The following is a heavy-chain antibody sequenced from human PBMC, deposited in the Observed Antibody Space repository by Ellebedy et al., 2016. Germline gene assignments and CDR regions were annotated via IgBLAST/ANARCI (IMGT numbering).Heavy chain of an antibody. D-gene: IGHD5-18*01. CDR2: ISSSSSYI. CDR1: GFTFSSYS. J-gene: IGHJ5*02. CDR3: ARDIYTALSP. V-gene: IGHV3-21*04. Sequence: GGSLRLSCAASGFTFSSYSMNWVRQAPGKGLEWVSSISSSSSYIYYADSVKGRFTISRDNAKNSLYLQMNSLKTEDTAVYYCARDIYTALSPWGQGTLVTVSS.